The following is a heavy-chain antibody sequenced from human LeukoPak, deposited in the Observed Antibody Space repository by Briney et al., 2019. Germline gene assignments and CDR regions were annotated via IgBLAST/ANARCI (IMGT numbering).Heavy chain of an antibody. Sequence: TSETLSLTCAVYGGSFSGYYWSWIRQPPGKGLEWIGEINHSGSTNYNPSLRSRVTISVDTSKNQFSLKLSSVTAADTAVYYCARGLRDYYGSGRNWFDPWGQGTLVTVSS. D-gene: IGHD3-10*01. V-gene: IGHV4-34*01. CDR3: ARGLRDYYGSGRNWFDP. CDR2: INHSGST. CDR1: GGSFSGYY. J-gene: IGHJ5*02.